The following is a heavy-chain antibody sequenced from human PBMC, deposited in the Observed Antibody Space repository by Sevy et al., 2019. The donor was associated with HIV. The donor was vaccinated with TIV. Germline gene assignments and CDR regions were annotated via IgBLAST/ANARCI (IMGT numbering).Heavy chain of an antibody. Sequence: GGSLRLSCTASGFTFGDYAMSWFRQAPGKGLEWGGFIRSKAYGGKTKYAASVKGRCTISRDDSKRIAYLQMNSLKTEDTAVYYCTRVGSSGYYYRVDAFDIWGQGTMVTVSS. CDR1: GFTFGDYA. J-gene: IGHJ3*02. D-gene: IGHD3-22*01. V-gene: IGHV3-49*03. CDR3: TRVGSSGYYYRVDAFDI. CDR2: IRSKAYGGKT.